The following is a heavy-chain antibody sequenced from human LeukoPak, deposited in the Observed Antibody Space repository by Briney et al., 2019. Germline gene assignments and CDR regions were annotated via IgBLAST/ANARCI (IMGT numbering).Heavy chain of an antibody. J-gene: IGHJ6*03. Sequence: ASVKVSCKVSAFTLSELSMRWVRQAPGKGLGWVGGFDAAGGQLINGLSFRGIVILTENDSTSAAYMEVTSMRPDHTAVYYFATGVICATTTCPGYRNYYFFMDVWGEGTAVTVSS. CDR1: AFTLSELS. CDR2: FDAAGGQL. V-gene: IGHV1-24*01. D-gene: IGHD2-2*01. CDR3: ATGVICATTTCPGYRNYYFFMDV.